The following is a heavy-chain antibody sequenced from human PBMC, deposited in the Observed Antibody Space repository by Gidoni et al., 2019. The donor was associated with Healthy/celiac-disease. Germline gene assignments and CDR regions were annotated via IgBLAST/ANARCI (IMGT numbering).Heavy chain of an antibody. J-gene: IGHJ3*02. Sequence: EVQLLESGGGLVQPGGYLRLSCASSGFPFSTDAMSWVRQAPGKGVEWVSGISGSGGSKYYADSVKGRFTISRDNSKNTLYLQMNSLRAEDTAVYYCAKTLKWELLHFSAFDIWGQGTMVTVSS. CDR1: GFPFSTDA. D-gene: IGHD1-26*01. V-gene: IGHV3-23*01. CDR3: AKTLKWELLHFSAFDI. CDR2: ISGSGGSK.